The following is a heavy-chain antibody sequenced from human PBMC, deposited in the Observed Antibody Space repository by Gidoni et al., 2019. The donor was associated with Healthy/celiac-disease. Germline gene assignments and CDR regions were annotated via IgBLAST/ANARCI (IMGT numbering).Heavy chain of an antibody. J-gene: IGHJ4*02. D-gene: IGHD6-13*01. CDR1: GFTFSSYS. V-gene: IGHV3-21*01. Sequence: EVQLVESGGGLVKPGGSLRLSCAASGFTFSSYSMNWVRQAPGKGLEWVSSISSSSSYIYYADSVKGRFTISRDNAKNSLYLQMNSLRAEDTAVYYCARFVGRSSYPFFDYWGQGTLVTVSS. CDR3: ARFVGRSSYPFFDY. CDR2: ISSSSSYI.